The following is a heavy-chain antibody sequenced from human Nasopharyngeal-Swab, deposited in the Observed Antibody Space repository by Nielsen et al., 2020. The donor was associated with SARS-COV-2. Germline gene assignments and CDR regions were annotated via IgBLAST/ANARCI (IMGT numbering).Heavy chain of an antibody. CDR3: ARRSGYYYYYGMDV. Sequence: GESLKISCAASGFTFSNYDMNWVRQAPGKGLEWVSYISSSSSTIYYADSVKGRFTISRDNAKNSLYLQMNSLRAEDTAVYYCARRSGYYYYYGMDVWGQGTTVTVSS. J-gene: IGHJ6*02. CDR2: ISSSSSTI. CDR1: GFTFSNYD. V-gene: IGHV3-48*04. D-gene: IGHD3-3*01.